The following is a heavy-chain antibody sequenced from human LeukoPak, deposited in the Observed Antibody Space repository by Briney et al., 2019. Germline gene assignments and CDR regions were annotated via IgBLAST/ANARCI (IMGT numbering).Heavy chain of an antibody. CDR3: ARHAPGYYDSSGYYPDY. CDR2: ITYSGDT. V-gene: IGHV4-59*08. CDR1: GGSISDYF. J-gene: IGHJ4*02. Sequence: PSETLSLTCTVSGGSISDYFWTWMRQTPGKGLEWIGHITYSGDTDYNPSLKSRVTISVDTSKNQFSLKLSSVTAADTAVYYCARHAPGYYDSSGYYPDYWGQGTLVTVSS. D-gene: IGHD3-22*01.